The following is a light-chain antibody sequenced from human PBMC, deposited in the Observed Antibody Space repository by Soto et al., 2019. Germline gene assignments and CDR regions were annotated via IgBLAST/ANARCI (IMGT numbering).Light chain of an antibody. J-gene: IGLJ3*02. CDR3: SSYTSSSTLV. CDR2: EVS. Sequence: QYVLTQPASVSGSPGQSITISCTGTSSDVGGYNYVSWYQQHPGKAPKVMIYEVSYRPSGVANRFSGSKSGNTASLTISGLQAEDEADYYCSSYTSSSTLVFGGGTQLTVL. V-gene: IGLV2-14*01. CDR1: SSDVGGYNY.